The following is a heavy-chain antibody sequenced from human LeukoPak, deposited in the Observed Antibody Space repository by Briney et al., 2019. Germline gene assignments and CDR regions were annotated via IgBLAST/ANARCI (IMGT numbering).Heavy chain of an antibody. Sequence: GGSLRPSCAASGFSFSTYAMGWVRQAPGKGLEWVSAISAGGDSTHYAESVKGRLTVSRDNSQNILYLQMDSLRAEDTAIYYCAKTKSVEAAEYVRFDYWGQGTQVTVSS. J-gene: IGHJ4*02. V-gene: IGHV3-23*01. CDR3: AKTKSVEAAEYVRFDY. D-gene: IGHD2-15*01. CDR2: ISAGGDST. CDR1: GFSFSTYA.